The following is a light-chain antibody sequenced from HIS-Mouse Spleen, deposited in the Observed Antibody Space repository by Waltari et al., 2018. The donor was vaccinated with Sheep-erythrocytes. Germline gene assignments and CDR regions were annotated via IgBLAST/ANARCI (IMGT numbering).Light chain of an antibody. Sequence: AIQLTQSPSSLSASVGDRVTITCRASQGISSALAWYQQKPGNAPKLLIYDASSLESWVPSRFSGSGSGTDFTLTISSLQPEDFATYYCQQFNNYPRTFGQGTKVEIK. CDR3: QQFNNYPRT. CDR2: DAS. J-gene: IGKJ1*01. CDR1: QGISSA. V-gene: IGKV1D-13*01.